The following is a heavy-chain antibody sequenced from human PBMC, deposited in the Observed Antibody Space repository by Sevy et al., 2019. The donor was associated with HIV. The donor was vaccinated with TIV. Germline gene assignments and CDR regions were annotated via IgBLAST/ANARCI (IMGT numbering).Heavy chain of an antibody. CDR1: GFIFSNFA. D-gene: IGHD1-26*01. CDR2: TSYDGSHK. J-gene: IGHJ1*01. Sequence: GGSLRLSCAASGFIFSNFAMHWVRQAPGKGLEWVAVTSYDGSHKYYADSVKGRFTVSRDNSRNILSLEMNSLRRDDTAVYYCARGENNDEFFQYWCQGTLVTVSS. V-gene: IGHV3-30*04. CDR3: ARGENNDEFFQY.